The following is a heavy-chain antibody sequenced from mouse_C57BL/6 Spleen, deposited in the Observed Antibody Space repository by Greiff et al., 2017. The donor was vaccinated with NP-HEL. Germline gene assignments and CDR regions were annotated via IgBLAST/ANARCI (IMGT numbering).Heavy chain of an antibody. V-gene: IGHV1-61*01. J-gene: IGHJ1*03. D-gene: IGHD2-3*01. CDR2: IYPSDSET. Sequence: VKLQQPGAELVRPGSSVKLSCKASGYTFTSYWMDWVKQRPGQGLEWIGNIYPSDSETHYNQKFKDKATLTVDKSSSTAYMQLSSLTSEDSAVYYCARRGDDGYFYWYYDVWGTGTTVTVSS. CDR3: ARRGDDGYFYWYYDV. CDR1: GYTFTSYW.